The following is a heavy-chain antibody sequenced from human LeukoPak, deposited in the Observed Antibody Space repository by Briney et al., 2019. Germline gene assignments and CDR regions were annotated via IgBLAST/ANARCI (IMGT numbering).Heavy chain of an antibody. CDR2: NDYSGKT. CDR1: GVSISSSNSY. D-gene: IGHD1-7*01. J-gene: IGHJ5*01. V-gene: IGHV4-39*06. CDR3: ARRAWSELWDHPGVQGGQVGDS. Sequence: SETLSLTCTASGVSISSSNSYWGWLRQPQGKGLEWIVSNDYSGKTYYNASHKRLISISIDTSKYQFPLRLTSVTDATTALYYCARRAWSELWDHPGVQGGQVGDS.